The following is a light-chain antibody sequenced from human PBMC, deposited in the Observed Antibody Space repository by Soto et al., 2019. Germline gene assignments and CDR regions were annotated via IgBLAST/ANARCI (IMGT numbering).Light chain of an antibody. V-gene: IGKV3-20*01. CDR1: QSVSSNF. Sequence: EIVLTQSPGTLSLSLGEGATLSCRASQSVSSNFLAWYQQKPGQAPRVXIYAASSRATGIPDRFSGSGSGTEFTLTISRLEPEDFEVYYCQQYVSSPRTFGQGTKVDIK. CDR2: AAS. J-gene: IGKJ1*01. CDR3: QQYVSSPRT.